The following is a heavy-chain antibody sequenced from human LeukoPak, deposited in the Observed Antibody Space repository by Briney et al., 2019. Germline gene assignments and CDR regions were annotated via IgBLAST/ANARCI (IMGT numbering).Heavy chain of an antibody. CDR1: GFTFSSYG. CDR3: ARGEHKATITGLDS. J-gene: IGHJ4*02. Sequence: PGRSLRLSCAASGFTFSSYGMHWVRQAPGKGLEWVSAISSSSSYIYYADSVKGRFTISRDNAENSVSLQMHGLRAGDTAVYFCARGEHKATITGLDSWGQGTLVTVSS. D-gene: IGHD5-24*01. V-gene: IGHV3-21*01. CDR2: ISSSSSYI.